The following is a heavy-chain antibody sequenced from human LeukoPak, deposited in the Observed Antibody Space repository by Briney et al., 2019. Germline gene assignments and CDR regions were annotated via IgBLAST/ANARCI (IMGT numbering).Heavy chain of an antibody. V-gene: IGHV3-30*02. Sequence: PGGSLRLSCAASGFTFSIYGIHWVRQAPGKGLEWVTFITNDGRNKYYADSVKGRFTISRDNSKNTLYLQMNSLITEDTAVYYCAKIEVVLDDSWGQGTLVTVSS. D-gene: IGHD2-21*01. CDR3: AKIEVVLDDS. CDR2: ITNDGRNK. CDR1: GFTFSIYG. J-gene: IGHJ5*01.